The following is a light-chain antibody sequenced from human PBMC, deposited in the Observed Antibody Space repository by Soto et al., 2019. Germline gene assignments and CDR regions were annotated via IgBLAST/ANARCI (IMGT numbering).Light chain of an antibody. J-gene: IGLJ1*01. CDR2: TNN. Sequence: QSVLTQPPSASGTPGQRIIISCSGSTSNIESHSVNWFQQFPGTAPRLLIITNNQRPSGVPDRFSGSKSGASASLAISGLQSEDEATYYCATWDDSRKGVFGTGTNVTVL. CDR1: TSNIESHS. V-gene: IGLV1-44*01. CDR3: ATWDDSRKGV.